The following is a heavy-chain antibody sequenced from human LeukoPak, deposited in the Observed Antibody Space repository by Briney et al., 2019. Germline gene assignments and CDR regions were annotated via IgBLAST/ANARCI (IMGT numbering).Heavy chain of an antibody. V-gene: IGHV4-59*08. D-gene: IGHD4-17*01. CDR2: IYSSGST. Sequence: SETLSLTCTISGGSISSYYWSWIRQPPGKGLEWIGYIYSSGSTNYNPSLKSRVTISVDTSKNQFSLKLSSVTAADTAVYYCATSDYGVYYFDYWGQGTLVTVSS. J-gene: IGHJ4*02. CDR3: ATSDYGVYYFDY. CDR1: GGSISSYY.